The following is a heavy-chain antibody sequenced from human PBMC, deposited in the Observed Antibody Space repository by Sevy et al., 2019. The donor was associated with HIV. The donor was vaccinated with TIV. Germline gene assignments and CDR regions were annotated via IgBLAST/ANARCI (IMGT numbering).Heavy chain of an antibody. D-gene: IGHD1-26*01. V-gene: IGHV1-69*13. CDR1: GGTFSSYA. CDR2: IIPIFGTA. J-gene: IGHJ6*02. CDR3: ARPSIVGATTYGRYYYYGMDV. Sequence: ASVKVSCKASGGTFSSYAISWVRQAPGQGLEWMGGIIPIFGTANYAQKFQGRVTITADESMSTAYMELSSLRSEDTAVYYCARPSIVGATTYGRYYYYGMDVWGQGTTVTVSS.